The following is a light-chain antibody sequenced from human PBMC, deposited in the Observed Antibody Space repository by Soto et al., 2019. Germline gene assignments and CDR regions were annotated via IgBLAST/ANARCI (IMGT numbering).Light chain of an antibody. CDR2: SAS. Sequence: DIQMTQSPYSLSASLGDSVTITCRASQNIRTYLNWYQQKPGRAPKLLIPSASALPSGVPSRFSGSGSWTEFTLTMSGLQPEDFASYYCQQGHSTPYTFGQGTKVEIK. V-gene: IGKV1-39*01. CDR1: QNIRTY. J-gene: IGKJ2*01. CDR3: QQGHSTPYT.